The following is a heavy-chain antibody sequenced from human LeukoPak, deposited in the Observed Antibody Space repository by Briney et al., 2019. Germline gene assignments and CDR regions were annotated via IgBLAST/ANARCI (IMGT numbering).Heavy chain of an antibody. D-gene: IGHD6-19*01. CDR1: GFTFSSYA. CDR2: ISGSGGST. V-gene: IGHV3-23*01. J-gene: IGHJ4*02. CDR3: AKPGSSGWKYFDY. Sequence: GGSLRLSCAASGFTFSSYAMSWVRQAPGKGLEWVSAISGSGGSTHYADSVKGRFTISRDNSKNTLYLQMNSLRAEDTAVYYCAKPGSSGWKYFDYWGQGTLVTVSS.